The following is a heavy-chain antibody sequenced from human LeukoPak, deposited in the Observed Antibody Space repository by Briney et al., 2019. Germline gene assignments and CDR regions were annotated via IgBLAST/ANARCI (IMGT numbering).Heavy chain of an antibody. V-gene: IGHV1-69*06. CDR1: GGTFSSYA. D-gene: IGHD4-17*01. Sequence: GSSVKVSCKASGGTFSSYAISWVRQAPGQGLEWMGGIIPIFGTTNYAQKFQDRVTITADKSTSTAYMELSSLRSEDTAVYYCARLRSTYWYFDLWGRGTLVTVSS. CDR3: ARLRSTYWYFDL. J-gene: IGHJ2*01. CDR2: IIPIFGTT.